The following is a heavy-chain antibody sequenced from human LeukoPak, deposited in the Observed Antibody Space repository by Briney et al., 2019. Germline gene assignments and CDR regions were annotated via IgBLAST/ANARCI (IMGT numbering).Heavy chain of an antibody. V-gene: IGHV4-31*03. J-gene: IGHJ5*02. D-gene: IGHD3-9*01. Sequence: SETLSLTCTVSGGSISSGGYYWSWIRQHPGKGLEWIGYIYYSGSTYYNPSLKSRVTISVDTSKNQFSLKLSSVTAADTAVYYCATSPKSYYDILTGYYFSPSNNWFDPWGQGTLVTVSS. CDR2: IYYSGST. CDR1: GGSISSGGYY. CDR3: ATSPKSYYDILTGYYFSPSNNWFDP.